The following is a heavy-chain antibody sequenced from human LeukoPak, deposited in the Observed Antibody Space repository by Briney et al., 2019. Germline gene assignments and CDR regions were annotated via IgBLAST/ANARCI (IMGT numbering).Heavy chain of an antibody. J-gene: IGHJ4*02. Sequence: PGRSLRLSCAASGFTFDDYAMHWVRQAPGKGLEWVSGISWNSGSIGYADSVKGRFTISRDNAKNSLYLQMNSLRAEDMALYYFAKSATAMVTYRNYFDYWGQGTLVTVSS. CDR1: GFTFDDYA. CDR3: AKSATAMVTYRNYFDY. CDR2: ISWNSGSI. V-gene: IGHV3-9*03. D-gene: IGHD5-18*01.